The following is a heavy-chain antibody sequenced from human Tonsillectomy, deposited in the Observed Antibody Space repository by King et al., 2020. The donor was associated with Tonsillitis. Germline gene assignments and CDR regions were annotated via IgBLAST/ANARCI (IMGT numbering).Heavy chain of an antibody. CDR2: ISNRGSM. V-gene: IGHV4-39*07. D-gene: IGHD5-24*01. J-gene: IGHJ5*02. CDR3: AGYLPCLQLSDP. Sequence: QLQESGPGLVKPSETLSLTCTVSGGSISSSSYYWGWIRQPPGKGLEWIGSISNRGSMYYNPSLRSRVTISVDTSNNQFSLKVSSVTDADTAIYYCAGYLPCLQLSDPWGQGTLVTVSS. CDR1: GGSISSSSYY.